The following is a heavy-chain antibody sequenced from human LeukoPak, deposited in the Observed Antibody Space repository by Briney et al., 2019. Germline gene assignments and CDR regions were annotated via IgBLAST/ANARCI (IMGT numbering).Heavy chain of an antibody. CDR2: ISYDGSNK. D-gene: IGHD6-19*01. V-gene: IGHV3-30-3*01. CDR1: GFTFSSYA. CDR3: ARDLGYSSGWYLPADY. J-gene: IGHJ4*02. Sequence: PGGSLRLSCAASGFTFSSYAMHWVRQAPGKGLEWVAVISYDGSNKYYADSVKGRFTISRDNSKNTLYLQMNSLRAEDTAVYYCARDLGYSSGWYLPADYWGQGTLVTVSS.